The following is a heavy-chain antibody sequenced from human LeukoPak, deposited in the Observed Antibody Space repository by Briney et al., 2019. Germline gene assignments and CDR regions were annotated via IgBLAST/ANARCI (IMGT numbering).Heavy chain of an antibody. V-gene: IGHV1-69*13. CDR1: GGTFSSYA. Sequence: SVKVSCKASGGTFSSYAISWVRQAPGQGLEWMGGIIPIFGTANYAQKFQGRVTITADESTSTAYMELSSLRSEDTAVYYCADHRNFWSGYYWFDPWGQGTLVTVSS. J-gene: IGHJ5*02. CDR3: ADHRNFWSGYYWFDP. CDR2: IIPIFGTA. D-gene: IGHD3-3*01.